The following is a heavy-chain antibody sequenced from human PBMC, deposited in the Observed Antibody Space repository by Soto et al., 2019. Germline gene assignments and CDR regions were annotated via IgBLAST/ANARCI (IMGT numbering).Heavy chain of an antibody. CDR1: GFTFSSYA. CDR3: AKASAIFYYYYYMDV. D-gene: IGHD3-3*01. CDR2: ISGSGGST. V-gene: IGHV3-23*01. J-gene: IGHJ6*03. Sequence: EVQLLESGGGLVQPGGSLRLSCAASGFTFSSYAMSWVRQAPGKGMEWVSAISGSGGSTYYADSVKGRFTISRDNSKNTLYLQMNSLRAEDTAVYYCAKASAIFYYYYYMDVWGKGTTVTVSS.